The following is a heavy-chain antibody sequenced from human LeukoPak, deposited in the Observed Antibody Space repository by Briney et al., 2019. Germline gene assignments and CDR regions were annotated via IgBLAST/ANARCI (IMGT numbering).Heavy chain of an antibody. CDR1: GGSISSSSYC. V-gene: IGHV4-39*07. CDR2: IYYSGSH. Sequence: SETLSLTCTVSGGSISSSSYCWGWIREPPGKGLEWIGSIYYSGSHYYNPSLKSRVTIPVDTSKNQFSLKPESVTPGHTAVYYCARVDPTIFGVVTMFYFGYWGQGTLVTVSS. D-gene: IGHD3-3*01. CDR3: ARVDPTIFGVVTMFYFGY. J-gene: IGHJ4*02.